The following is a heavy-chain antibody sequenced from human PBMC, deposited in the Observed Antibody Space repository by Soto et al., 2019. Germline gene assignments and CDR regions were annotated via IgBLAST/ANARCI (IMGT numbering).Heavy chain of an antibody. CDR3: TRDARVGAVNLDY. D-gene: IGHD1-26*01. Sequence: EVQLVESGGGLVQPGGSLRLSCIASGFTFSNYEFHWVRQAPGKGLEWVSYITKTGDRMHYADSVKGRFSISRDSAGNSLFLQMNSLRAEDTAVYYCTRDARVGAVNLDYWGQGTLVTVSS. V-gene: IGHV3-48*03. J-gene: IGHJ4*02. CDR1: GFTFSNYE. CDR2: ITKTGDRM.